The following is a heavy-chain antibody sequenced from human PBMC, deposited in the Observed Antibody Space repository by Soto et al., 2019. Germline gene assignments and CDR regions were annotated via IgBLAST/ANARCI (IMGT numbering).Heavy chain of an antibody. Sequence: GGSLSLSCAASGFTFSTYWMNWVRQAPGKGLEWVAEIKEDGGEKNYVDSAEGRFTISRDIAKNSLYLQMNSLRAEDAAVYYCARTYTYGSFDIWGQGTMVTDSS. D-gene: IGHD5-18*01. J-gene: IGHJ3*02. V-gene: IGHV3-7*01. CDR1: GFTFSTYW. CDR2: IKEDGGEK. CDR3: ARTYTYGSFDI.